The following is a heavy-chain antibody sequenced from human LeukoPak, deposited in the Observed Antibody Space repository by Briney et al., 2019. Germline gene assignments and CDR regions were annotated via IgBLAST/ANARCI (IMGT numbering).Heavy chain of an antibody. V-gene: IGHV3-23*01. CDR2: ISGSGGST. J-gene: IGHJ4*02. D-gene: IGHD3-22*01. Sequence: GGSLRLSCAVSGFTFSSYAMSWVRQAPGKGLEWVSAISGSGGSTYYADSVKGRFTISRDNSKNTLYLQMNSLRAEDTAVYYCAKDLDSRGYYQSGFDYWGQGTLVTVSS. CDR3: AKDLDSRGYYQSGFDY. CDR1: GFTFSSYA.